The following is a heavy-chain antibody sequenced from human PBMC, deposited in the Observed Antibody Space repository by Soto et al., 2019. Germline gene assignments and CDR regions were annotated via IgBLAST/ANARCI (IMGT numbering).Heavy chain of an antibody. Sequence: EVSLLESGGVLIQPGGSLRLSCAASGFNFSSYAMNWVRQAPGKGLEWVSSISGRGGNIYYADSVKGRFTISRDQSSDILYLQMDALSADDTAVYYCAKSLVRGLDSWGQGTLVTVSS. D-gene: IGHD3-10*01. CDR2: ISGRGGNI. CDR1: GFNFSSYA. CDR3: AKSLVRGLDS. V-gene: IGHV3-23*01. J-gene: IGHJ4*02.